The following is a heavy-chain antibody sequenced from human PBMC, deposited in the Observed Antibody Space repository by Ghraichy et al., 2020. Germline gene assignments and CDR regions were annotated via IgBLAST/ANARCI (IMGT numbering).Heavy chain of an antibody. V-gene: IGHV3-21*01. D-gene: IGHD3-10*01. CDR2: ITSSSSYI. Sequence: GGSLRLSCAASGFSFSTSRMNWVRQAPGKGLEWVSSITSSSSYIYYADSVKGRFTVSRDNAKNSLHLQMNSLRAEDTAVYYCARDQWGVSVGSNEFDVWGQGTMVTVSS. CDR1: GFSFSTSR. CDR3: ARDQWGVSVGSNEFDV. J-gene: IGHJ3*01.